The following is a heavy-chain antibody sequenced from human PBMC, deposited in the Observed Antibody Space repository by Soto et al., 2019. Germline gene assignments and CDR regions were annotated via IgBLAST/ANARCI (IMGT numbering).Heavy chain of an antibody. Sequence: QVQLVESGGGLVKPGGSLRLSCAASGFTFSDYYMSWIRQAPGKGLEWVSYISSSSSYTNYADSVKGRFTISRDNAKNSLYLQMNSLRAEDTAVYYCTRDRPDYDFLTGHWFDPWGQGTLVTVSS. J-gene: IGHJ5*02. CDR2: ISSSSSYT. V-gene: IGHV3-11*06. D-gene: IGHD3-3*01. CDR1: GFTFSDYY. CDR3: TRDRPDYDFLTGHWFDP.